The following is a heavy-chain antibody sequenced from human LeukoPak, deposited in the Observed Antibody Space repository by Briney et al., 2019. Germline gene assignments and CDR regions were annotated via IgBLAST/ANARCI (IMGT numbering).Heavy chain of an antibody. J-gene: IGHJ4*02. CDR1: GYSFSSHW. CDR3: ARQTRRCSGGSCYSDL. V-gene: IGHV5-51*01. CDR2: IYPGDSDT. D-gene: IGHD2-15*01. Sequence: GESLKISCKGSGYSFSSHWIGWVRQMPGKGLEWMGIIYPGDSDTTYSPSFQGQVTMSADKSISTVYLQVNRLKASDTAMYYCARQTRRCSGGSCYSDLWGQGTLVTVSS.